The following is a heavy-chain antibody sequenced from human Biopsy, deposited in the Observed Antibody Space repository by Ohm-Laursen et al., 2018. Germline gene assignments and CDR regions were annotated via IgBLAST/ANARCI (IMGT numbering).Heavy chain of an antibody. D-gene: IGHD3-22*01. J-gene: IGHJ6*02. CDR2: INHSGRT. Sequence: GTLSLTCVVYGESFNGYYWSWIRKPPGKGLEWIGEINHSGRTNYNPSLKSRVTISVDMSKNQFSLKVRSVTAADTAVYYCVRGVDYYDPYHYYALDVWGQGTTVTVSS. V-gene: IGHV4-34*01. CDR3: VRGVDYYDPYHYYALDV. CDR1: GESFNGYY.